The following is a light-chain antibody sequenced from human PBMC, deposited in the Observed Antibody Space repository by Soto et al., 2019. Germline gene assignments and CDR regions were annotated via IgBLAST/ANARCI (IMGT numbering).Light chain of an antibody. CDR3: QTWGTGIHV. CDR2: LNSDGSH. J-gene: IGLJ1*01. Sequence: QPVLTQSPSASASLGASVKLTCTLSSGHSSSAIAWHQQQPEKGPRYLMKLNSDGSHSKGDGIPDRFSGSSSGAERYLIISSLQSEDEADYYCQTWGTGIHVFGTGTKLTVL. V-gene: IGLV4-69*01. CDR1: SGHSSSA.